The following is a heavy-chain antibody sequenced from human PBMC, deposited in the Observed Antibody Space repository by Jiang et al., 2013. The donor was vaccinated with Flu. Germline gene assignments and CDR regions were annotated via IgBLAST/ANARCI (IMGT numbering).Heavy chain of an antibody. D-gene: IGHD3-16*02. V-gene: IGHV6-1*01. CDR3: ARDYRQRDSEKLNFDD. CDR1: SVSSNSAA. J-gene: IGHJ4*02. CDR2: TYYRSKWYN. Sequence: SVSSNSAAWNWIRQSPSRGLEWLGRTYYRSKWYNDYAVSVKSRITVNPDTSKNQFSLQLSSATPEDTAVYYCARDYRQRDSEKLNFDDWGQGTLVTVSS.